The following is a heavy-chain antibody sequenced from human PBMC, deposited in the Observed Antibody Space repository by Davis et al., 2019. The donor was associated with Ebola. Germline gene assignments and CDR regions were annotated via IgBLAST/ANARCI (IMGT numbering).Heavy chain of an antibody. J-gene: IGHJ6*04. V-gene: IGHV3-23*01. CDR2: ITSSGGST. CDR3: AKSGLSFGVVKYHYGMDV. CDR1: GFNFYNYA. Sequence: GGSLRLSCAASGFNFYNYAMNWVRQAPGKGLEWVSAITSSGGSTYYAGSVKGRFTISRDNSKKTLYLQMNSLRAEDTAVYYCAKSGLSFGVVKYHYGMDVWGKGTTVTVSS. D-gene: IGHD3-3*01.